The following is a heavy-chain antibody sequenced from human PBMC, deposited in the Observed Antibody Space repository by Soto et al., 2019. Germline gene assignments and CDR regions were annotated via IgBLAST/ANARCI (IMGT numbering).Heavy chain of an antibody. Sequence: SETLSLTCTVSGGSISSGGYYWSWIRQHPGKGLEWIGYIYYSGSTYYNPSLKSRVTISVDTSKNQFSLKLSSVTAADTAVYYCAPQSRYYDLGGYYYYYGMDGWGQGTTVTVSS. V-gene: IGHV4-31*03. J-gene: IGHJ6*02. D-gene: IGHD3-3*01. CDR2: IYYSGST. CDR1: GGSISSGGYY. CDR3: APQSRYYDLGGYYYYYGMDG.